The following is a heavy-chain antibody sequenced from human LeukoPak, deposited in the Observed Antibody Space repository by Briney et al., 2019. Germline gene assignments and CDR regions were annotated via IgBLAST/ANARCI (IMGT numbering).Heavy chain of an antibody. CDR2: INGDGSVT. Sequence: RGSLRLSCAASGFTFSTYWMHWVRQAPGKGLLWVSRINGDGSVTVYADSVKGRFTISRDNAKNTLYLQMSSLRAEDTAVYHCASDSPYYGMDVWGQGTTVTVSS. J-gene: IGHJ6*02. V-gene: IGHV3-74*01. CDR3: ASDSPYYGMDV. CDR1: GFTFSTYW.